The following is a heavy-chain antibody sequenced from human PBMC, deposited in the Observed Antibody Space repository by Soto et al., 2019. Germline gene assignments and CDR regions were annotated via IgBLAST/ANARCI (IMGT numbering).Heavy chain of an antibody. Sequence: GGSLRLSCVASGFTFNTYWMHWVRQAPGKGLVWVSRISNDGSSTSYAESVKGRFTISRDNAKNTVYLQMNSLRVEDTAVYYCARARTWLPGSWGQGTLVTVSS. D-gene: IGHD3-22*01. J-gene: IGHJ5*02. V-gene: IGHV3-74*01. CDR1: GFTFNTYW. CDR3: ARARTWLPGS. CDR2: ISNDGSST.